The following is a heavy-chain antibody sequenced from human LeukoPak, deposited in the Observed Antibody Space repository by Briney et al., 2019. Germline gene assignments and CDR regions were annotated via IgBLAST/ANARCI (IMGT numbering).Heavy chain of an antibody. J-gene: IGHJ4*02. CDR3: AREDGYNLSFDY. Sequence: SETLSLTCTVSGGSLSSYYWTWIRQPPGKGLEWIGYIYYSGSTNYNPSLKSRVTISVDTSKNQFSLKLSSVTAADTAVYYCAREDGYNLSFDYWGQGTLVTVSS. CDR1: GGSLSSYY. CDR2: IYYSGST. V-gene: IGHV4-59*01. D-gene: IGHD5-24*01.